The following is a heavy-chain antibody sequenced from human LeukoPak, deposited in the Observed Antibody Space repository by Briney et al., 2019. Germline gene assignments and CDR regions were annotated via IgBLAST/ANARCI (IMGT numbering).Heavy chain of an antibody. D-gene: IGHD6-19*01. CDR3: ARRDSSGWYGIDY. CDR2: IRYDGSNK. Sequence: PGGSLRLSCAASGFTFSSYGIHWVRQAPGKGLEWVAFIRYDGSNKYYADSVKGRSTISRDNSKNTLYLQMNSLRAEDTAVYYCARRDSSGWYGIDYWGQGTLVTVSS. J-gene: IGHJ4*02. V-gene: IGHV3-30*02. CDR1: GFTFSSYG.